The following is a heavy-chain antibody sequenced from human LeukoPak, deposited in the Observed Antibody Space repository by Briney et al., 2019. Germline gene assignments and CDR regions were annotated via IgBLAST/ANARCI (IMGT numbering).Heavy chain of an antibody. CDR1: VYTFTGSY. CDR3: ARGGQPPG. J-gene: IGHJ4*02. CDR2: LSTNNGAT. D-gene: IGHD5-12*01. Sequence: ASVKVSCKASVYTFTGSYIHWVRQAPGQGLEWMGRLSTNNGATNYAQKFQGRVTMTRDTSITTAYMELTRLTSDDTAVYYCARGGQPPGWGQGTLVTVSS. V-gene: IGHV1-2*06.